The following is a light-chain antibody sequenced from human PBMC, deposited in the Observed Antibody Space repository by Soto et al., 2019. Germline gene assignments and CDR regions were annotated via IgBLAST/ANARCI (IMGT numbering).Light chain of an antibody. CDR3: QQRSNWPPIT. CDR1: QSVSSSD. V-gene: IGKV3-11*01. CDR2: DAS. J-gene: IGKJ5*01. Sequence: DIVLTQSPGTLSLSPGERAPLSCRASQSVSSSDLAWYQQKPGQAPRLLIYDASNRATGIPARFSGSGSGTDFTLTISSLEPEDFAVYYCQQRSNWPPITFGQGTRLEIK.